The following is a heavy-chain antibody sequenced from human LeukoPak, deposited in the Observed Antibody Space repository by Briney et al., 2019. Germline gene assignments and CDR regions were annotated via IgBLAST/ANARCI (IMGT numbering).Heavy chain of an antibody. D-gene: IGHD3-3*01. J-gene: IGHJ4*02. Sequence: GASVKVSCKASGYTFTSYYMHWVRQAPGQGLEWMGIINPSGGSTSYAQKFQGRVTMTRDTSTSTVYMELSSLRSEDTAVYYCARDTDDFWSGYYPSYFDYWGQGTLVTVFS. CDR2: INPSGGST. V-gene: IGHV1-46*01. CDR3: ARDTDDFWSGYYPSYFDY. CDR1: GYTFTSYY.